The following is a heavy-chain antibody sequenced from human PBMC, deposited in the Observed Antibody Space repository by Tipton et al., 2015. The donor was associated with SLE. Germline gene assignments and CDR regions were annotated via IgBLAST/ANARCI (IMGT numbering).Heavy chain of an antibody. V-gene: IGHV4-34*01. D-gene: IGHD2-8*01. CDR2: INHSGTS. Sequence: GLVKPSETLSLTCSVSGGSFTSYYWSWIRQPPGKGLEWIGQINHSGTSNYSPSLESRVTISVDTSKNQFSLKLSSVTAADTAVYYCARHDTNYGRNWFDPWGQGTLVTVSS. J-gene: IGHJ5*02. CDR3: ARHDTNYGRNWFDP. CDR1: GGSFTSYY.